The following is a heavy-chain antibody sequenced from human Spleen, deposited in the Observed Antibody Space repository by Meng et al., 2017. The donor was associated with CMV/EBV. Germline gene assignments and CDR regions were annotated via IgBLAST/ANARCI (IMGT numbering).Heavy chain of an antibody. CDR2: ISSSGSTI. CDR3: ARVGLRWWFDP. D-gene: IGHD5-12*01. V-gene: IGHV3-48*03. J-gene: IGHJ5*02. CDR1: GFTFSSYE. Sequence: LPCAASGFTFSSYEMNWVRQAPGKGLEWVSYISSSGSTIYYADSVKGRFTISRDNAKNSLYLQMNSLRAEDTAVYYCARVGLRWWFDPWGQGTLVTVSS.